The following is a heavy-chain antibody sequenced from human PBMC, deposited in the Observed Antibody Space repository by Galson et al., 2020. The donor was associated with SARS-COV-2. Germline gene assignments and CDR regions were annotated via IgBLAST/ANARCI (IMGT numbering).Heavy chain of an antibody. V-gene: IGHV3-23*01. Sequence: GGSLRLSCAASGFTFSSYAMSWVRQAPGKGLEWVSAISGSGGSTYYADSVKGRFTISRDNSKNTLYLQMNSLRAEDTAVYYCAKAGHLMTTLGWFDPWGQGTLVTVSS. D-gene: IGHD4-17*01. J-gene: IGHJ5*02. CDR3: AKAGHLMTTLGWFDP. CDR1: GFTFSSYA. CDR2: ISGSGGST.